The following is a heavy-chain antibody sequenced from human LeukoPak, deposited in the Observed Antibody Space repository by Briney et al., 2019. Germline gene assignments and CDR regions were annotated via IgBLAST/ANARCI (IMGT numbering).Heavy chain of an antibody. CDR2: INPNSGGT. CDR3: ARPSSEYDYVWGSYRYTYYFDY. Sequence: GASVKVSCKASGYTFTSYDINWVRQATGQGLEWMGWINPNSGGTNYAQKFQGRVTMTRDTSISTAYMELSRLRSDDTAVYYCARPSSEYDYVWGSYRYTYYFDYWGQGTLVTVSS. V-gene: IGHV1-2*02. D-gene: IGHD3-16*02. J-gene: IGHJ4*02. CDR1: GYTFTSYD.